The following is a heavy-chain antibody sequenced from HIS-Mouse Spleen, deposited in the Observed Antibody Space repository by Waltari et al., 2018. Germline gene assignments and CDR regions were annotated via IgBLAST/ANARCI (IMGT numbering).Heavy chain of an antibody. V-gene: IGHV4-39*07. CDR2: IYYSGGT. J-gene: IGHJ2*01. CDR1: GGSISSSSYY. D-gene: IGHD6-13*01. CDR3: AREIPYSSSWYDWYFDL. Sequence: QLQLQESGPGLVKPSETLSLTCTVSGGSISSSSYYWGWIRQPPGKGLEWIGGIYYSGGTYYNPSLKSRVHISVDTSKNQFSLKLSSVTAADTAVYYGAREIPYSSSWYDWYFDLWGRGTLVTVSS.